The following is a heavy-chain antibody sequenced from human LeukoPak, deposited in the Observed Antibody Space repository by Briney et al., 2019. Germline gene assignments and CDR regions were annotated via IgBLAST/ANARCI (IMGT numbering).Heavy chain of an antibody. V-gene: IGHV3-30*18. CDR1: GFTFSSYG. D-gene: IGHD5-18*01. J-gene: IGHJ4*02. CDR2: ISYDGSNK. CDR3: AKGADPWIQLCNY. Sequence: PGGSLRLSCAASGFTFSSYGMHWVRQAPGKGLEWVAVISYDGSNKYYADSVKGRFTISRDNSKNTLYLQMNSLRAEDTAVYYCAKGADPWIQLCNYWGQGTLSPSPQ.